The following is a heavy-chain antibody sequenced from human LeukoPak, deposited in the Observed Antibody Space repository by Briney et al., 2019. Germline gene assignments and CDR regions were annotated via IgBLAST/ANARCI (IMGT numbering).Heavy chain of an antibody. CDR1: GFIFSTYG. V-gene: IGHV3-30*02. CDR2: IRNDGSDK. CDR3: AKDRAFGQFLWGNDY. Sequence: GGSLRLSCAASGFIFSTYGMHWVRQAPGKGLEWVAFIRNDGSDKYYAVSVKGRFTISRDNSKNTLYLQMNSLRAEDTALYYCAKDRAFGQFLWGNDYWGQGSLVTVSS. J-gene: IGHJ4*02. D-gene: IGHD3-10*01.